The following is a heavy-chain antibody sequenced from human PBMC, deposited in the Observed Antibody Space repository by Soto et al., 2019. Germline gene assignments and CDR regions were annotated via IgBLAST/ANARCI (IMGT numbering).Heavy chain of an antibody. V-gene: IGHV4-59*01. CDR3: ARDSEGSCSGGSCQSNWFDP. D-gene: IGHD2-15*01. CDR1: GGSISSYY. CDR2: IYYSGST. Sequence: PSETLSLTCTVSGGSISSYYWSWIRQPPGKGLEWIGYIYYSGSTNYNPSLKSRVTISVDTSKNQFSLKLSSVTAADTAVYYCARDSEGSCSGGSCQSNWFDPWGQGTLVTVSS. J-gene: IGHJ5*02.